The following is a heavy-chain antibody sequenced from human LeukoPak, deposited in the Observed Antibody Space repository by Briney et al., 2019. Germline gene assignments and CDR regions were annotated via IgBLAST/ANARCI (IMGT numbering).Heavy chain of an antibody. J-gene: IGHJ1*01. V-gene: IGHV1-2*02. CDR3: ARFYGSSGYPAEYFQH. CDR1: GYTFTGYY. CDR2: INPNSGGT. Sequence: GASVKVSCKASGYTFTGYYMHWVRQAPGRGLEWMGWINPNSGGTNYAQKFQGRVTMTRDTSISTAYMELSRLRSDDTAVYYCARFYGSSGYPAEYFQHWGQGTLVTVSS. D-gene: IGHD3-22*01.